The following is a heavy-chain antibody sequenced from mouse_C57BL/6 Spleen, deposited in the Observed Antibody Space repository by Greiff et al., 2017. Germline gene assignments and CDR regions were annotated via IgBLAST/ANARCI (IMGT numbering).Heavy chain of an antibody. D-gene: IGHD2-5*01. CDR3: ARSHSNYFDY. V-gene: IGHV1-81*01. J-gene: IGHJ2*01. CDR1: GYTFTSYG. CDR2: IYPRSGNT. Sequence: VQLQESGAELARPGASVKLSCKASGYTFTSYGISWVKQRTGQGLEWIGEIYPRSGNTYYNEKFKGKATLTADKSASTADMWLRILTSEVSAVYFCARSHSNYFDYWGQGTTLTVSS.